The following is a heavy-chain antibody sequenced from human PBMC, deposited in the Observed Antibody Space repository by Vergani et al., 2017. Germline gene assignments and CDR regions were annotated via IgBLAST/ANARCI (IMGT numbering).Heavy chain of an antibody. CDR2: IYYTGNK. CDR3: ARARGYNYSSQQ. Sequence: QVQLQESGPGQVKPSQTLSLPCSVSGDSISGGDYYWGWIRPSPGKGLEWIGYIYYTGNKYYSPSRRSRLYMSVDTSKNQFSLTLKSVTAADTAVYYCARARGYNYSSQQWGRGALVTVSS. V-gene: IGHV4-30-4*08. CDR1: GDSISGGDYY. D-gene: IGHD5-24*01. J-gene: IGHJ4*02.